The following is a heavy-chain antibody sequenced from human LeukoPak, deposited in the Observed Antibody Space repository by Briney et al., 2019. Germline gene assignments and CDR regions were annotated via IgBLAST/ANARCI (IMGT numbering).Heavy chain of an antibody. CDR3: ARDVSFFRGRSGVYYLFDL. J-gene: IGHJ4*02. CDR1: GYTLTDYY. V-gene: IGHV1-2*02. CDR2: INPNSGDT. Sequence: ASVTVSFKSSGYTLTDYYIHWLRQAPGQGLEWVGCINPNSGDTKYTHIFEGRVDMTRDMSANTVYMEMSRLTSDDTAVYYCARDVSFFRGRSGVYYLFDLWGQGTLVTVSS. D-gene: IGHD3-10*01.